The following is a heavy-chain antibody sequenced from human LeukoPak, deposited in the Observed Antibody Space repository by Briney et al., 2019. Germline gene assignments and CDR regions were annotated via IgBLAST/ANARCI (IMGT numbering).Heavy chain of an antibody. CDR1: GFTFSSYA. Sequence: GGSLRLSCAASGFTFSSYAMSWVRQAPGKGLEWVSAISGSGGSTYYADSVKGRFTISRDNSKNTLYLQMNSLRAEDTAVYYCAKARYSSSWYKAEYFQHWGQGTLVTVSS. CDR3: AKARYSSSWYKAEYFQH. D-gene: IGHD6-13*01. CDR2: ISGSGGST. V-gene: IGHV3-23*01. J-gene: IGHJ1*01.